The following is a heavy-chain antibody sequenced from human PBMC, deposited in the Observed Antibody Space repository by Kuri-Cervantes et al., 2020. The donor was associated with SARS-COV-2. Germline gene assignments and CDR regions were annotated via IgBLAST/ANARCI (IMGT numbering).Heavy chain of an antibody. Sequence: SETLSLTCTVSGGSISSGDYYWSWIRQPPGKGLEWIGYIYYSGSTYYNPSLKSRVTISVDTSKNQFSLKLSSVTAADTAVYCCARERKPLDAFDIWGQGTMVTVSS. V-gene: IGHV4-30-4*08. CDR3: ARERKPLDAFDI. CDR2: IYYSGST. J-gene: IGHJ3*02. CDR1: GGSISSGDYY.